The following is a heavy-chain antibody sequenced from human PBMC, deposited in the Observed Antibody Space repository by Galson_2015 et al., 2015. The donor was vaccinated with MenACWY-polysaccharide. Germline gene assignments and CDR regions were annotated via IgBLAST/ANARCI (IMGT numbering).Heavy chain of an antibody. CDR2: TYYRSKWYN. V-gene: IGHV6-1*01. J-gene: IGHJ6*02. Sequence: CAISGDSVSSNSAAWNRIRQSPSRGLEWLGRTYYRSKWYNDYAVSVKSRITINPDTSKNQFSLQLNSVTPEDTAVYYCARVIAVAGTYRYYYYYGMDVWGQGTTVTVSS. D-gene: IGHD6-19*01. CDR3: ARVIAVAGTYRYYYYYGMDV. CDR1: GDSVSSNSAA.